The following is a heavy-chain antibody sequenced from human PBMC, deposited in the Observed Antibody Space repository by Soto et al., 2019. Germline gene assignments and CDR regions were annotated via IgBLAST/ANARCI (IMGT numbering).Heavy chain of an antibody. CDR1: GGSFSGYY. J-gene: IGHJ4*02. V-gene: IGHV4-34*01. CDR3: ARDKITGLFDY. D-gene: IGHD1-20*01. Sequence: QVQLQQWGAGLLKPSETLSLTCAVCGGSFSGYYWTWIRQPPGTGLEWLGEINHSGSTNYNPSLKSRVTISVDTTKNQFSLKLTSVTAADTAVYYCARDKITGLFDYWGQGTLVTVSS. CDR2: INHSGST.